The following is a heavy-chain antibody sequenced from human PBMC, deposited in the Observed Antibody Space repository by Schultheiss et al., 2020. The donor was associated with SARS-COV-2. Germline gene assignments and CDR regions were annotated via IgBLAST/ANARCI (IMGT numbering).Heavy chain of an antibody. CDR2: ISAYNGNT. Sequence: ASVKVSCKASGYTFTSYGISWVRQAPGQGLEWMGWISAYNGNTNYAQKLQGRVTMTTDTSTSTAYMELRSLRSDDTAVYYCASTYDFFSRYGMDVWGQGTTVTVSS. CDR1: GYTFTSYG. J-gene: IGHJ6*02. CDR3: ASTYDFFSRYGMDV. D-gene: IGHD3-3*01. V-gene: IGHV1-18*01.